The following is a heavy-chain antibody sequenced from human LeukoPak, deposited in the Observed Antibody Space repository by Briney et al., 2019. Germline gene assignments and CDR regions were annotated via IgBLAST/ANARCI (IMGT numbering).Heavy chain of an antibody. J-gene: IGHJ4*02. Sequence: EGSLRLSCSASGFTFSSYAMHWVRQAPGKGLEYVSAISSNGGSTYYADSVKGRFTISRDNSKNTLYLQMSSLRAEDTAVYYCVKDRRKTGTTFDYWGQGTLVTVSS. V-gene: IGHV3-64D*09. CDR2: ISSNGGST. CDR1: GFTFSSYA. D-gene: IGHD1-1*01. CDR3: VKDRRKTGTTFDY.